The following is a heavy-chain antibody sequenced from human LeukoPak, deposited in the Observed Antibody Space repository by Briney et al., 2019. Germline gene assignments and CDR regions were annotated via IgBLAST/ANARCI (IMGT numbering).Heavy chain of an antibody. Sequence: PGGSLRLSCAASGLTFSSYNINWVRQAPGKGLEWVSYISSSSSIIYYADSVTGRFTISRDNAKNSLYLQMNSLRAEDTAVYYCARDLTVPTSMDVWGKGTTVTVSS. CDR1: GLTFSSYN. CDR2: ISSSSSII. V-gene: IGHV3-48*01. J-gene: IGHJ6*04. D-gene: IGHD2-2*01. CDR3: ARDLTVPTSMDV.